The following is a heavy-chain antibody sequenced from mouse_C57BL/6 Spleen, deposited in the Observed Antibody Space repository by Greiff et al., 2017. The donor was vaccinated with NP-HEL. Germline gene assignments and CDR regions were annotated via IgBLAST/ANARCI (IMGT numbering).Heavy chain of an antibody. CDR2: IRNKANGYTT. CDR3: ARSAIAYAMDY. V-gene: IGHV7-3*01. CDR1: GFTFTDYY. J-gene: IGHJ4*01. Sequence: EVKLVESGGGLVQPGGSLSLSCAASGFTFTDYYMSWVRQPPGKALEWLGFIRNKANGYTTEYSASVKGRFTISRDNSQSILYLQMNALRAEDSATYYCARSAIAYAMDYWGQGTSVTVSS.